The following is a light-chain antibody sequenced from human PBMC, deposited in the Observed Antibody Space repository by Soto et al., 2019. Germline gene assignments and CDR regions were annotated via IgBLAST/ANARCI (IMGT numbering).Light chain of an antibody. V-gene: IGLV2-14*03. CDR1: SSDVGSYNY. CDR2: DVS. J-gene: IGLJ1*01. CDR3: AAWDDSPNGYV. Sequence: QSAVTQPASVSGSPGQSITISCTGTSSDVGSYNYVSWYQQHPGKAPKLMIYDVSNRPSGVSNRFSGSKSGNTASLTISGLQAEDEADYYCAAWDDSPNGYVFGTGTKVTVL.